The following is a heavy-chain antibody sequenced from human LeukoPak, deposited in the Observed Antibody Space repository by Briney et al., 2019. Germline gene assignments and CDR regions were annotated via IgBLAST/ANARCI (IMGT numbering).Heavy chain of an antibody. V-gene: IGHV4-4*07. CDR1: GGSISSYY. J-gene: IGHJ4*02. Sequence: SETLSFNCTVSGGSISSYYWSWIRQPAGKGLEWIGRIYTSGSTNYNPSLKSRVTMSVDTSKNQFSLKLSSVTAADTAVYYCAREVAIVARPGPFDYWGQGTLVTVSS. D-gene: IGHD6-6*01. CDR2: IYTSGST. CDR3: AREVAIVARPGPFDY.